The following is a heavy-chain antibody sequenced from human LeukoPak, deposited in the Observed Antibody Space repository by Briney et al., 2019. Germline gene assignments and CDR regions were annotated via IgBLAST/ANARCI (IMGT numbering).Heavy chain of an antibody. D-gene: IGHD3-10*01. CDR3: AREGIAARELKTLGRRRDTSHYYYMDV. CDR1: GYTFTGYS. CDR2: INPNSGGT. V-gene: IGHV1-2*02. Sequence: ASVKVSCKASGYTFTGYSVHWVRQAPGQGLEWMGWINPNSGGTKYALKFQGRVTMTRDTSISTAYMELSRLRSDDTAVYYCAREGIAARELKTLGRRRDTSHYYYMDVWGKGTTVTVSS. J-gene: IGHJ6*03.